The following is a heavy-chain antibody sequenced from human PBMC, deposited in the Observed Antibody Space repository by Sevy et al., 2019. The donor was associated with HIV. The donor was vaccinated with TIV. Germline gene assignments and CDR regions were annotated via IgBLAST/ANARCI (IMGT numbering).Heavy chain of an antibody. V-gene: IGHV1-8*01. CDR2: MNPNNGNK. J-gene: IGHJ6*02. D-gene: IGHD1-26*01. Sequence: ASVKVSCRASGYTFTTYDINWVRQATGQGLEWMGWMNPNNGNKGYAQKFQDRLTLTRDTSISTDYLELSSLRSDDTALYFCARGFDGWDTSPGGLDVWGQGTTVTVSS. CDR1: GYTFTTYD. CDR3: ARGFDGWDTSPGGLDV.